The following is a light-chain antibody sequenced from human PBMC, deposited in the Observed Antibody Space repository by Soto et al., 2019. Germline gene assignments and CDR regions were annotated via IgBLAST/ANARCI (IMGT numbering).Light chain of an antibody. CDR2: AAS. J-gene: IGKJ3*01. Sequence: DLQMTQSPPSLSASVGDRVTITCRASQSIGTSLHWYHQKPGMAPNLLIFAASTLLSGVPVRFSGRGSGTDFTLTISSLQPEDFAMYCCQQSYSTLPLFTFGPGTKVDFK. CDR3: QQSYSTLPLFT. V-gene: IGKV1-39*01. CDR1: QSIGTS.